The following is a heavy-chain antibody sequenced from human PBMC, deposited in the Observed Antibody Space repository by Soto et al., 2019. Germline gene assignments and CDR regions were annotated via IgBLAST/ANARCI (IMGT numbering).Heavy chain of an antibody. V-gene: IGHV4-34*01. Sequence: PSETLSLTCAVYGGSFSGYYWSWIRQPPGKGLEWIGEINHSGSTNYNPSLKSRVTISVDTSKNQFSLKLSSVTAADTAVYYCARGMTYRYYFDYWGQGTLVTVSS. D-gene: IGHD4-4*01. CDR2: INHSGST. CDR1: GGSFSGYY. CDR3: ARGMTYRYYFDY. J-gene: IGHJ4*02.